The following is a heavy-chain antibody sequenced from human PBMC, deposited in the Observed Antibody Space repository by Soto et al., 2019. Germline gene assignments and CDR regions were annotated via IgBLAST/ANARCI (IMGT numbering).Heavy chain of an antibody. J-gene: IGHJ4*02. CDR2: IIPIFGTA. Sequence: QVQLVQSGAEVKKPGSSVKVSCKASGGTFSSYAISWVRQAPGQGLEWMGGIIPIFGTANYAQKFQGRVTNTADETTSTGYMELSSLRSEDTAVYYCAREGHRRKTFDYRGQGTLGTVSP. V-gene: IGHV1-69*01. CDR3: AREGHRRKTFDY. CDR1: GGTFSSYA.